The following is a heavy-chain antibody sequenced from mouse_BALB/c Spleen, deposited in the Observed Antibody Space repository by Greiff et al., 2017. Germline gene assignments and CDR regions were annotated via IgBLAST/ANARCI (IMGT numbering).Heavy chain of an antibody. CDR2: ISSGGSYT. J-gene: IGHJ2*01. CDR1: GFTFSSYA. D-gene: IGHD1-1*01. CDR3: ARKTTVVAPYFDY. Sequence: EVQRVESGGGLVKPGGSLKLSCAASGFTFSSYAMSWVRQSPEKRLEWVAEISSGGSYTYYPDTVTGRFTISRDNAKNTLYLEMSSLRSEDTAMYYCARKTTVVAPYFDYWGQGTTLTVSS. V-gene: IGHV5-9-4*01.